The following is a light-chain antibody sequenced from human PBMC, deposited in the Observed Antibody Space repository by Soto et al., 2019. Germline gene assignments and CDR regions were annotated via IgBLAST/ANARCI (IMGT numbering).Light chain of an antibody. CDR3: GTWDSYLSAGRVYV. CDR2: ENN. Sequence: QSVLTQPPSVSAAPGQKVTISCSGSSSNIGNSYVTWFQQLPGTAPKLLIYENNKRPSGIPDRFSGSKSGTSATLGISGLQTGDEADYYCGTWDSYLSAGRVYVFGTGTKLTVL. CDR1: SSNIGNSY. V-gene: IGLV1-51*02. J-gene: IGLJ1*01.